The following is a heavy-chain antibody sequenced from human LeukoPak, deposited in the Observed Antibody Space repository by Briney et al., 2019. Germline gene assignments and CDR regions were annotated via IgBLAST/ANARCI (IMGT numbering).Heavy chain of an antibody. CDR3: ARAVEYYDSRGLREDWFDP. D-gene: IGHD3-22*01. CDR2: ISGSGGST. CDR1: GFTFSSYG. J-gene: IGHJ5*02. V-gene: IGHV3-23*01. Sequence: SGGSLRLSCAASGFTFSSYGMSWVRQAPGKGLEWVSAISGSGGSTYYADSVKGLFTISRDNSKNTLYLQMNSLRAEDTAVYYCARAVEYYDSRGLREDWFDPWGQGTLVTVSS.